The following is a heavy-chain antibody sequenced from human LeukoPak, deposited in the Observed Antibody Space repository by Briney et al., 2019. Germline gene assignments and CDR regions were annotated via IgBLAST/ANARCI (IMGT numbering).Heavy chain of an antibody. Sequence: SETLSLTCTVSGGSISSYYWSWIRQPPGKGLEWIGYIYYSGSTNYNPSLKSRVTISVDTSKNQFSLKLSSVTAADTAVYYCARSLLRYFDWLFTGAFDIWGQGTMVTVSS. CDR1: GGSISSYY. CDR2: IYYSGST. V-gene: IGHV4-59*01. D-gene: IGHD3-9*01. J-gene: IGHJ3*02. CDR3: ARSLLRYFDWLFTGAFDI.